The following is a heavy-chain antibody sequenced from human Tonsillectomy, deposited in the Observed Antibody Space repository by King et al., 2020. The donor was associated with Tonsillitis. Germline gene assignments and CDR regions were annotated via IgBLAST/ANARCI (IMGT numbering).Heavy chain of an antibody. J-gene: IGHJ4*02. D-gene: IGHD3-22*01. CDR3: ARDLYNSHYDSSGFCDY. V-gene: IGHV3-30*04. Sequence: VQLVESGGGVVQPGRSLRLSCAASGFTFSSYPLHWVRQAPGKGLEWVAVISYDRSDKYYADSVKGRFTISRDNSKNTLYLQMKSLRAEDTAVYYCARDLYNSHYDSSGFCDYWGQGTLVTVSS. CDR2: ISYDRSDK. CDR1: GFTFSSYP.